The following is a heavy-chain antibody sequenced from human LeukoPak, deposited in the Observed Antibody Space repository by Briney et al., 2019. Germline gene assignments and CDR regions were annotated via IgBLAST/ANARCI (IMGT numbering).Heavy chain of an antibody. D-gene: IGHD5/OR15-5a*01. V-gene: IGHV4-34*01. CDR2: INHRGST. CDR1: GGSFSPYY. J-gene: IGHJ6*03. CDR3: ASYSVYSNYYYYYMDV. Sequence: SETLSLTCTVYGGSFSPYYWNWIRQPPGKGLEWIGEINHRGSTTYNPSLKSRVTISLDTSKNQFSLKLSSVTAADTAVYYCASYSVYSNYYYYYMDVWGKGTTVTVSS.